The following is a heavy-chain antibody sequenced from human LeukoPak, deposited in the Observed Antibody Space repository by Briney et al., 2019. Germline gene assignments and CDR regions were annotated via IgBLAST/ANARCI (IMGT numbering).Heavy chain of an antibody. J-gene: IGHJ4*02. CDR1: GFTFSWYW. D-gene: IGHD5-18*01. Sequence: PGGSLRLSCAASGFTFSWYWMSWVRQAPGKGLEWVANIKEDGSIKYYVDSVKGRLTISRDNAKSSVYLQVSSLRAEDTAVYYCARTANRGYSYGLDYWGQGTLVTVSS. V-gene: IGHV3-7*03. CDR2: IKEDGSIK. CDR3: ARTANRGYSYGLDY.